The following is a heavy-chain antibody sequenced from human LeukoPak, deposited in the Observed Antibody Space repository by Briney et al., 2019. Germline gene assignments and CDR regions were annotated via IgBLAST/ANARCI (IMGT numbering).Heavy chain of an antibody. CDR1: GGPFSSYY. D-gene: IGHD3-16*02. Sequence: ETLSLTCTVSGGPFSSYYWRWIRQPPGKGLEWVGYIYYSGSTNYNPSLKSRVTISVDTSKNQFSLKLSSVTAADTAVYYCARHPVSSVIPDYYDYYYMDVWGKGTTVTVSS. V-gene: IGHV4-59*08. CDR3: ARHPVSSVIPDYYDYYYMDV. CDR2: IYYSGST. J-gene: IGHJ6*03.